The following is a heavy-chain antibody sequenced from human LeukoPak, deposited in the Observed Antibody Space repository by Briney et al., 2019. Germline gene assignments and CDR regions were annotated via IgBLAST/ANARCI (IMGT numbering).Heavy chain of an antibody. Sequence: SETLSLTCTVSGGSISSYYWSWIRQPAGKGLEWIGRIYTSGSTNYNPSLKSRVTVSVDTSKNQFSLKLSSVTAADTAVYYCARAIAAAGRGYAFDIWGQGTMVTVSS. CDR1: GGSISSYY. V-gene: IGHV4-4*07. D-gene: IGHD6-13*01. CDR2: IYTSGST. CDR3: ARAIAAAGRGYAFDI. J-gene: IGHJ3*02.